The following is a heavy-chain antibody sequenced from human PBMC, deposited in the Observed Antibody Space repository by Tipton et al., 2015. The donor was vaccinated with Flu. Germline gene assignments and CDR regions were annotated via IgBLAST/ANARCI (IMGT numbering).Heavy chain of an antibody. Sequence: SLTCTVSGVSMSRDGYYWGWVRQLPGKGLQWIGFIFNDAYTYYSPSFESRITISMDTSKNQFSLEMTSMTDADTAVYYCARWARATPYCGADCFSTWGQGMLVTVS. CDR2: IFNDAYT. D-gene: IGHD2-21*02. V-gene: IGHV4-31*03. CDR3: ARWARATPYCGADCFST. J-gene: IGHJ5*02. CDR1: GVSMSRDGYY.